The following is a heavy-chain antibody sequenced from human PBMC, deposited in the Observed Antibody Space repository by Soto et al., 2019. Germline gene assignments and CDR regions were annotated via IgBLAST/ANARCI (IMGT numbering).Heavy chain of an antibody. J-gene: IGHJ4*02. V-gene: IGHV1-58*01. CDR2: IVVGSGNT. Sequence: SVKVSCKASGFTFTSSAVQWVRQARGQRLEWIGWIVVGSGNTNYAQKFQERVTITRDMSTSTAYMELSSLRSEDTAVYYCAARVHYYDSSGPGDYWGQGTLVTV. CDR1: GFTFTSSA. D-gene: IGHD3-22*01. CDR3: AARVHYYDSSGPGDY.